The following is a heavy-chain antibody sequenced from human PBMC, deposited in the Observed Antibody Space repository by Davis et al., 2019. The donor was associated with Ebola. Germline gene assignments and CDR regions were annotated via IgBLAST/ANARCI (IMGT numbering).Heavy chain of an antibody. V-gene: IGHV5-51*01. Sequence: GESLKLPCKGSGYSFTSYWIAWVRQMPGKGLEWMGIIYPGDSDTRDSPSFRGQVTISADKSFSTAYLQWSGLKASDTAMYYCARSTVGGKSGRWFDPWGQGTLVTVSS. D-gene: IGHD4-23*01. CDR3: ARSTVGGKSGRWFDP. CDR2: IYPGDSDT. J-gene: IGHJ5*02. CDR1: GYSFTSYW.